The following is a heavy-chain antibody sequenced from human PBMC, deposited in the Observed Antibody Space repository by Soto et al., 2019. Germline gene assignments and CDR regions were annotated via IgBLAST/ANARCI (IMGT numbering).Heavy chain of an antibody. CDR1: GASMNSVAFY. CDR2: VYYTGSA. D-gene: IGHD6-6*01. Sequence: QVQLQESGPGLVKPSQTLSLTCTVSGASMNSVAFYWNWVRQHPEKGLEWIGYVYYTGSAYYNPSLKSRAAISIDTSTNQFSLKLNSVTDADTAVYYCARSIGTRPYFDYWGQGSLVTVSS. J-gene: IGHJ4*02. V-gene: IGHV4-31*03. CDR3: ARSIGTRPYFDY.